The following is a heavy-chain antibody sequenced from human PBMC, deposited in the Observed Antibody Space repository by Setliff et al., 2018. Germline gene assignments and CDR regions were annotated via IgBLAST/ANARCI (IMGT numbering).Heavy chain of an antibody. J-gene: IGHJ6*02. CDR3: ARGKMDVVAVAGKYCVMDV. CDR2: LSDDGSNE. D-gene: IGHD6-19*01. V-gene: IGHV3-30*03. CDR1: GFTVSSFS. Sequence: GGSLRLSCAASGFTVSSFSMHWVRQAPVKGLDWVATLSDDGSNEFYADSVKGRFTIFRDNSKNTLYLQMSSLRADDTAVYYCARGKMDVVAVAGKYCVMDVWGQGTTVTVSS.